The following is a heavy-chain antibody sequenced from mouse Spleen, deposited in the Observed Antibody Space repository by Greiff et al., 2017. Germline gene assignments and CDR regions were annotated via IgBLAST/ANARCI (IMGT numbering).Heavy chain of an antibody. CDR2: IHPNSGST. D-gene: IGHD1-1*01. CDR1: GYTFTSYW. Sequence: VQLKQPGAELVKPGASVKLSCKASGYTFTSYWMHWVKQRPGQGLEWIGMIHPNSGSTNYNEKFKSKATLTVDKSSSTAYMQLSSLTSEDSAVYYCATYYGSSSYAMDYWGQGTSVTVSS. V-gene: IGHV1-64*01. J-gene: IGHJ4*01. CDR3: ATYYGSSSYAMDY.